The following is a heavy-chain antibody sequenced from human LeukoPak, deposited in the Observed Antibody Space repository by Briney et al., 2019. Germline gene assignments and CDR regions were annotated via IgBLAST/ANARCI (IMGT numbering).Heavy chain of an antibody. D-gene: IGHD3-22*01. Sequence: PGGSLRLSCAASGFTISSYSMNWVRQAPGKGLEWVSSISSSSSYIYYADSVKGRFTISRDNAKNSLYLQMNSLRAEDTAVYYCARYYYDSSGYEDAFDIWGQGTMVTVSS. J-gene: IGHJ3*02. CDR2: ISSSSSYI. V-gene: IGHV3-21*01. CDR1: GFTISSYS. CDR3: ARYYYDSSGYEDAFDI.